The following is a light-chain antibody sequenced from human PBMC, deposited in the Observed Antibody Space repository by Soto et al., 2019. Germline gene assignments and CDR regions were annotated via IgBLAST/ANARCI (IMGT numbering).Light chain of an antibody. Sequence: IRLSHSPSSLPAYVGDRVTITWRASQDISTLLTWCQQKPGKPPKXGXSDXSTLQRGGPSRFSGSGSATDVTLPISSMQPDDLAIYYCQHFRRVPITFGQGTRLDIK. CDR1: QDISTL. CDR3: QHFRRVPIT. CDR2: DXS. V-gene: IGKV1-13*02. J-gene: IGKJ5*01.